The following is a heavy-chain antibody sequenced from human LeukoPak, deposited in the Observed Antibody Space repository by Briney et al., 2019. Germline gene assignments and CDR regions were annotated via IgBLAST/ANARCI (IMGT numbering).Heavy chain of an antibody. V-gene: IGHV3-30-3*01. D-gene: IGHD3-10*01. CDR3: ARDRSIGITTADRSSEY. CDR1: GFTFSSYA. Sequence: GGSLRLSCAASGFTFSSYAMHWVRQAPGKGLEWVAVISYDGSYKYYADSVRGRFSLSRDNSKNTLYLQMDSLGAEDTAVYYCARDRSIGITTADRSSEYWGQGILVSVSS. CDR2: ISYDGSYK. J-gene: IGHJ4*02.